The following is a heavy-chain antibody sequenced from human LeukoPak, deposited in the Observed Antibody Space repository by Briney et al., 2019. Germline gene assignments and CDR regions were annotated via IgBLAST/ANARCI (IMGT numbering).Heavy chain of an antibody. CDR1: GGTFISYA. J-gene: IGHJ4*02. V-gene: IGHV1-18*01. Sequence: GSSVKVSCKASGGTFISYAISWVRQAPGQGLEWMGWISAYNGNTNYAQKLQGRVTMTTDTSTSTAYMELRSLRSDDTAVYYCARVDGYSGYDNFDYWGQGTLVTVSS. CDR2: ISAYNGNT. D-gene: IGHD5-12*01. CDR3: ARVDGYSGYDNFDY.